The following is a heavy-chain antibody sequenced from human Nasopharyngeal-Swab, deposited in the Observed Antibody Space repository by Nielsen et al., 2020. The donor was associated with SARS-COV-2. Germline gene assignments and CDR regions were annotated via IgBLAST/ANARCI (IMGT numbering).Heavy chain of an antibody. Sequence: GSLRLSCTVSGVSITSQYWSWIRQPPGKGLEWIGYISHNSGTSYNPSLKSRVTMFMDTSKNQFSLRLRSVTAADTAVYYYAKEGATGWFDPWGQGTLVTVSS. CDR1: GVSITSQY. CDR3: AKEGATGWFDP. J-gene: IGHJ5*02. V-gene: IGHV4-59*11. CDR2: ISHNSGT.